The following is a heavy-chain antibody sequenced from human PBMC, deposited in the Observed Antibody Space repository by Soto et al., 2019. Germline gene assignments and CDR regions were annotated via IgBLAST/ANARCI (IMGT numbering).Heavy chain of an antibody. D-gene: IGHD3-22*01. CDR3: TRDPRNYYDSSGSANWFDP. CDR1: GFTLSGSA. CDR2: IRSKTNTYAT. Sequence: GSLRLSCAASGFTLSGSAMHWVRQASGKGLEWVGRIRSKTNTYATAYAASVKGRFTISRDDSKNTAYLQMNSLKTEDTAVYYCTRDPRNYYDSSGSANWFDPWGQGTLVTVSS. J-gene: IGHJ5*02. V-gene: IGHV3-73*01.